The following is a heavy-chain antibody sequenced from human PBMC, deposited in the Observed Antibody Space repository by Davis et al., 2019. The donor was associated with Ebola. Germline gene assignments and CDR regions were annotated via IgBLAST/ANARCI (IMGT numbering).Heavy chain of an antibody. CDR3: ARGGDGPFDY. CDR1: AGSTSSYY. J-gene: IGHJ4*02. CDR2: IYYSGST. V-gene: IGHV4-59*12. D-gene: IGHD3-10*01. Sequence: SETLSLTCTVSAGSTSSYYWSWIRQLPGKGLEWIGYIYYSGSTNYNPSLKSRVTISVDTSKNQFSLKLSSVTAADTAVYYCARGGDGPFDYWGQGTLVTVSS.